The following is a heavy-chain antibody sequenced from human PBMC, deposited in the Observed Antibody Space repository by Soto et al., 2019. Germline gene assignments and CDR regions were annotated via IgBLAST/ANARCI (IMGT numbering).Heavy chain of an antibody. CDR3: ADGGRYPYF. CDR2: ISAGGDGT. Sequence: LRLSCAASGFSFRSYAMGWVRQAPGKGLAWVSSISAGGDGTYYADSVKGRFTISRDNSKNTLYLQMDSLRAENTAVYYCADGGRYPYFWGQGTLVTVSS. V-gene: IGHV3-23*01. D-gene: IGHD1-26*01. CDR1: GFSFRSYA. J-gene: IGHJ4*02.